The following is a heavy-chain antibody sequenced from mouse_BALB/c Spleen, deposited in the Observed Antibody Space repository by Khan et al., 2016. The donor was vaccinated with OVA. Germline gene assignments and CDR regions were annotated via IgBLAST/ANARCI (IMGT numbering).Heavy chain of an antibody. CDR3: DRGYGCFAS. D-gene: IGHD2-14*01. Sequence: VQLQQPGPDLMKPGASVKLSCKASGYSFTLYYMSWVKQSHGKSLEWIGRVNPTTDNINYNQEFKGKAILTVDKSSNTAYMELRSLPSEDSAVYFCDRGYGCFASWGQGTLVTVSA. CDR1: GYSFTLYY. J-gene: IGHJ3*01. CDR2: VNPTTDNI. V-gene: IGHV1-26*01.